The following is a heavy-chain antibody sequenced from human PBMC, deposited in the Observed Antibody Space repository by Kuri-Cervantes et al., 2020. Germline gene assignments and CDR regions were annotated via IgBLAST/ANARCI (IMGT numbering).Heavy chain of an antibody. J-gene: IGHJ6*02. CDR2: IYSGGST. CDR1: GFTVSSNY. Sequence: GESQMISCAASGFTVSSNYMSWVRQAPGKGLEWVSVIYSGGSTYYADSVKGRFTISRDNSKNTLYLQMNSLRAEDTAVYYCARGWDLPDGMDVWGQGTTVTVSS. CDR3: ARGWDLPDGMDV. V-gene: IGHV3-66*02. D-gene: IGHD1-26*01.